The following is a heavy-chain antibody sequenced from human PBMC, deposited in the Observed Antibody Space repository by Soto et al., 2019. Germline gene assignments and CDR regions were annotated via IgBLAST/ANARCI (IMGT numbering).Heavy chain of an antibody. V-gene: IGHV3-74*01. J-gene: IGHJ3*02. Sequence: EMQLVESGGGLVQPGGSLRLSCAASGFTFNNYWMHWVRQPPGKGLEWVSRINGEGGSITYADSVEGRFTISRDNAKNMVYLQMNSRRAEDTAVYYCARGTGPGGIWGQGTMVTVSS. CDR1: GFTFNNYW. D-gene: IGHD3-16*01. CDR3: ARGTGPGGI. CDR2: INGEGGSI.